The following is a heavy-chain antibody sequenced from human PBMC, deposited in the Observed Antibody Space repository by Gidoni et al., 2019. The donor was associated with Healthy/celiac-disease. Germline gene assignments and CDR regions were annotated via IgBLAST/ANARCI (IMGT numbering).Heavy chain of an antibody. CDR1: GFTFSSYA. V-gene: IGHV3-23*04. D-gene: IGHD3-22*01. Sequence: EVQLVESGGGLVQPGGSLRLSCAASGFTFSSYAMSWVRQAPGKGLEWVSAISGSDGSTYYADSVKGRFTISRDNSKNTLYLQMNSLRAEDTAVYYCAKGSEYYYDSSGSFFDYWGQGTLVTVSS. CDR2: ISGSDGST. J-gene: IGHJ4*02. CDR3: AKGSEYYYDSSGSFFDY.